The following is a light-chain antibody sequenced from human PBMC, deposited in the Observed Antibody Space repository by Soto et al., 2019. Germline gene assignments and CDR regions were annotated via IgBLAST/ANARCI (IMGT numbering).Light chain of an antibody. CDR1: QTVNSNY. V-gene: IGKV3-20*01. CDR2: GAS. J-gene: IGKJ2*01. Sequence: EIVLTQSPGTLSVFPGERASLSCRASQTVNSNYLAWYQQRPGQAPRLLIHGASNRATGVPDRFSGSGSGTDFTLTISRVEPEDFADFYCQQYVNSPVTFGQGTKLEIK. CDR3: QQYVNSPVT.